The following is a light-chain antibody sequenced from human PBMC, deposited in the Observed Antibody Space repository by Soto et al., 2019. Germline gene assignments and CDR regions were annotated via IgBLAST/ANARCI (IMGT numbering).Light chain of an antibody. Sequence: DIVLTQSPGTLSFSPGERATLSCRASQTVINNQLAWYQQTPGQAPRLLIYAASSRATGIPDRFSGSGSGTDFTLTITRLEPEDSAMYYCHQTYANPWTFGQGTKVDIK. CDR2: AAS. CDR1: QTVINNQ. CDR3: HQTYANPWT. V-gene: IGKV3-20*01. J-gene: IGKJ1*01.